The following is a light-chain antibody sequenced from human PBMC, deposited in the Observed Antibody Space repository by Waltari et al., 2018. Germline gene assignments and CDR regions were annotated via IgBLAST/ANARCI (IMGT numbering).Light chain of an antibody. J-gene: IGLJ3*02. V-gene: IGLV3-9*01. CDR3: QVWDSSTV. CDR1: NIGSKN. CDR2: RDS. Sequence: SYELIQPLSVSVALGQTARITCGGNNIGSKNVHWYQQKPGQAPVLVIYRDSNRPSGIPERFSGSNSGNTATLTISRAQAGDEADYYCQVWDSSTVFGGGTKLTVL.